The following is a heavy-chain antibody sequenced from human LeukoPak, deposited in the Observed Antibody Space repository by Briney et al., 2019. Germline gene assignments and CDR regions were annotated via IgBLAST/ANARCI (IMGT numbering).Heavy chain of an antibody. D-gene: IGHD6-19*01. CDR2: IIPIFGTA. CDR3: ARETPGYSSIFDY. V-gene: IGHV1-69*05. CDR1: GGTSYT. Sequence: ASVKVSCKAPGGTSYTISWVRQAPGQGLEWMGGIIPIFGTANYAQEFQGRVTITTDESTSTAYMELSSLRSEDTAVYYCARETPGYSSIFDYWGQGTLVTVSS. J-gene: IGHJ4*02.